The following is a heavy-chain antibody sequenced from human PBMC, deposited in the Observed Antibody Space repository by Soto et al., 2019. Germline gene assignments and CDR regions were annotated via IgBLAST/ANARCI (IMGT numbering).Heavy chain of an antibody. CDR1: GFTFDYYT. J-gene: IGHJ4*02. Sequence: LRVSLRLSCAASGFTFDYYTMHWVRQAPGKGLEWVSLISWDGGSTYYADSVKGRFTISRDNSKNSLYLQMNSLRTEDTALYYCAKDYGYYDSSGYFDYWGQGTLVTVSS. CDR2: ISWDGGST. D-gene: IGHD3-22*01. CDR3: AKDYGYYDSSGYFDY. V-gene: IGHV3-43*01.